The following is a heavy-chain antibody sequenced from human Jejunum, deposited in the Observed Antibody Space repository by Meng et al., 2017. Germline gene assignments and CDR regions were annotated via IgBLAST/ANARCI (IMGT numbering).Heavy chain of an antibody. CDR3: ARDTSYSMDV. CDR2: ISSSDYHT. J-gene: IGHJ6*02. V-gene: IGHV3-21*01. Sequence: EVQLVESGGGLVKPGGSLRLSCAASGFTFMTYSLTWVRQAPGKGLEWVSSISSSDYHTYYADSVKGRFTISRDNAKNSLYLQMNSLRAEDTAVYYCARDTSYSMDVWGQGTTVTVSS. CDR1: GFTFMTYS.